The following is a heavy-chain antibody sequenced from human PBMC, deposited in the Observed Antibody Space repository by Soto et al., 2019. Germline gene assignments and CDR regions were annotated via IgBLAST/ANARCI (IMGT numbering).Heavy chain of an antibody. V-gene: IGHV3-11*01. D-gene: IGHD4-17*01. J-gene: IGHJ4*02. CDR3: ARDVDADFRTDFDY. CDR1: GVTFSDYY. CDR2: ISGNGEII. Sequence: RHPWAAAGVTFSDYYRHRILQAPGKGLEWISYISGNGEIIQYAASARGRFTISRDNAENSVYLEMDRLRAEDTALYYCARDVDADFRTDFDYWGRGTLVTVSS.